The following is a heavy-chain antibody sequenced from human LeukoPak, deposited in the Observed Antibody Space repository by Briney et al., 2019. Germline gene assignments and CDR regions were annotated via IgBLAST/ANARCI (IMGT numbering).Heavy chain of an antibody. CDR1: GGTFSSYA. J-gene: IGHJ6*03. D-gene: IGHD3-3*01. V-gene: IGHV1-69*13. CDR3: ASGDFWSGTIGLYYYYYMDV. Sequence: ASVKVSCKASGGTFSSYAISWVRQAPGQGLEWMGGIIPIFGTANYAQKFQGRVTITADESTSTAYMELSSLRSEDTAVYYCASGDFWSGTIGLYYYYYMDVWGKGTTVTVSS. CDR2: IIPIFGTA.